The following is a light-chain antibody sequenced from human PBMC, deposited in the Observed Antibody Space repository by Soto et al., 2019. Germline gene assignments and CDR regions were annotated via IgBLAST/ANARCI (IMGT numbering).Light chain of an antibody. Sequence: EIVMTQSPVTLSVSPGERATLSCRASQNISRSLSWYQQKPSQGPSLLIYGTSTRAGGVPARFSGSGSGTDFTLTISSLEPEDFAVYYCQQRSNWPPWTFGQGTKV. CDR2: GTS. CDR3: QQRSNWPPWT. V-gene: IGKV3-15*01. J-gene: IGKJ1*01. CDR1: QNISRS.